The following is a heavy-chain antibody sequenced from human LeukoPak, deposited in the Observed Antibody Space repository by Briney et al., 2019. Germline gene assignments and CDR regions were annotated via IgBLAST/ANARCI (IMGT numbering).Heavy chain of an antibody. Sequence: GGSLRLSCAASGFTFSSYAMHWVRQTPGKGLEWVADIRSDSSTTAYADSVKGRFTISRDNSKMTLYLQMDSLRAEDTAVYYCTKDLILPSYQPFDYWGPGTLVTVSS. V-gene: IGHV3-23*01. J-gene: IGHJ4*02. CDR3: TKDLILPSYQPFDY. CDR1: GFTFSSYA. CDR2: IRSDSSTT. D-gene: IGHD2-2*01.